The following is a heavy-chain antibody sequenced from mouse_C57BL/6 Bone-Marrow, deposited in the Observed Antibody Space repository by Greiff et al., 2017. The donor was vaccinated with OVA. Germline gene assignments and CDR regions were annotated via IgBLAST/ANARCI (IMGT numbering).Heavy chain of an antibody. Sequence: EVQLVESGGGLVQPGGSMKLSCAASGFTFSDAWMDWVRQSPEKGLEWVAEIRNKANNHATYYAESVKGRFTISRDDSKSSVYLQMNSLRAEDTGIYYCTRFPQDYGSSYWYFDVWGTGTTVTVSS. V-gene: IGHV6-6*01. D-gene: IGHD1-1*01. CDR1: GFTFSDAW. CDR2: IRNKANNHAT. CDR3: TRFPQDYGSSYWYFDV. J-gene: IGHJ1*03.